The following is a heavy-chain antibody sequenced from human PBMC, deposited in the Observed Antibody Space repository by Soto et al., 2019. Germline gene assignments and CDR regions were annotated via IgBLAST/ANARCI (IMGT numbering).Heavy chain of an antibody. J-gene: IGHJ4*02. CDR3: ATSMWFGTQPEI. V-gene: IGHV4-34*01. CDR1: GGSFSGNY. D-gene: IGHD3-10*01. CDR2: ISPSGTT. Sequence: QVQLQQWGAGLLKPSETLSLTCAVSGGSFSGNYWTWFRQPPGKGLEWIGEISPSGTTKYIPSLKSRVTISVDMSNEQYPLNVTSVTAADTAVYYCATSMWFGTQPEIWGQGTLVTVSS.